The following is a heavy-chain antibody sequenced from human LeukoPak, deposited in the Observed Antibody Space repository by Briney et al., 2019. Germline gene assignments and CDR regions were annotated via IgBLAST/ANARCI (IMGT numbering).Heavy chain of an antibody. V-gene: IGHV4-34*01. D-gene: IGHD1-1*01. CDR3: AGGWAIWDSSTTGTGWFDP. CDR2: INHSGST. J-gene: IGHJ5*02. CDR1: GGSFIGFY. Sequence: PSETLSLTCAVYGGSFIGFYWSWICQPPGKGLEWIGEINHSGSTNYNPSLKSRVTISVDTSKNQFSLKLSSVTAADTAVYYCAGGWAIWDSSTTGTGWFDPWGQGTLVTVSS.